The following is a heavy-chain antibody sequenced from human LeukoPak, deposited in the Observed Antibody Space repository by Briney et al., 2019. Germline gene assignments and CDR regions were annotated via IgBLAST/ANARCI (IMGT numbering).Heavy chain of an antibody. D-gene: IGHD2-2*01. J-gene: IGHJ4*02. CDR1: GYTFTGYY. CDR3: ASEYCSSTSCYQSFDY. Sequence: GASVKVSCKASGYTFTGYYMHWVRQAPGQGLEWMGWINPNSGGTNYAQKFQGRVTMTRDTSISTAYMELSRLRSDDTAVYYCASEYCSSTSCYQSFDYWGQGTLVTVSS. V-gene: IGHV1-2*02. CDR2: INPNSGGT.